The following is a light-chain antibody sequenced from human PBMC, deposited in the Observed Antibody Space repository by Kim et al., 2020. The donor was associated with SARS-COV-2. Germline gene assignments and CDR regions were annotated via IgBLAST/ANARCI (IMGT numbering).Light chain of an antibody. J-gene: IGLJ2*01. CDR3: AAWDDNLNGVK. CDR1: FANAGRNP. V-gene: IGLV1-44*01. CDR2: GYN. Sequence: GRRVLFSCSVSFANAGRNPVNWWQQPPGTAPKLLIFGYNQRPQGVPARFSGSKSGTSASLAISGLQSEDEADYYCAAWDDNLNGVKFGGGTQLTVL.